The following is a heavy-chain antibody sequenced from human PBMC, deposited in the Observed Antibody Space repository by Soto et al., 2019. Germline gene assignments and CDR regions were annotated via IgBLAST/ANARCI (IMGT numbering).Heavy chain of an antibody. Sequence: PGGSLRLSCAASGLIFSSYGMTWVRQAPGKGLEWVSSISGSGDSTYYADSVEGHFTISRDNSKNTVYLQMNSLRAEDTAVYYCAKNMVRGTYDYWGQGTLVTVSS. V-gene: IGHV3-23*01. CDR3: AKNMVRGTYDY. CDR2: ISGSGDST. D-gene: IGHD3-10*01. J-gene: IGHJ4*02. CDR1: GLIFSSYG.